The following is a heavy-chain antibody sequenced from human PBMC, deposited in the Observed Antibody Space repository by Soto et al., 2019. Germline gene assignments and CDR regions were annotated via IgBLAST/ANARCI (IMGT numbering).Heavy chain of an antibody. CDR2: IYPGDSDT. J-gene: IGHJ6*03. Sequence: GESLKFSCKGSGYSFTSYWIGWVRQRPGKGLEWMGIIYPGDSDTRYSPSFQGQVTISADKSISTAYLQWSSLKASDTAMYYCARHVGIAAAGTLDSYYYYYMDVWGKGTTVTVSS. V-gene: IGHV5-51*01. CDR3: ARHVGIAAAGTLDSYYYYYMDV. CDR1: GYSFTSYW. D-gene: IGHD6-13*01.